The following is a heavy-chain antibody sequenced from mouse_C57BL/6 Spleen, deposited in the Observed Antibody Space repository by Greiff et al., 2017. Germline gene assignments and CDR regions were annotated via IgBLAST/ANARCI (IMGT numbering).Heavy chain of an antibody. D-gene: IGHD2-4*01. V-gene: IGHV1-82*01. J-gene: IGHJ1*03. CDR3: ARSPLYDYDGYWYFDV. Sequence: VQLQQSGPELVKPGASVKISCKASGYAFSSSWMNWVKQRPGKGLEWIGRIYPGDGDTNYNGKFKGKATLTAVKSSSTAYMQLSSLTSEDSAVYFCARSPLYDYDGYWYFDVWGTGTTVTVSS. CDR2: IYPGDGDT. CDR1: GYAFSSSW.